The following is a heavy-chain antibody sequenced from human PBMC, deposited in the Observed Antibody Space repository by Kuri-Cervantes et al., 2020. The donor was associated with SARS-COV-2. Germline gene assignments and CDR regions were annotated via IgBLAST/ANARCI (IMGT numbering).Heavy chain of an antibody. CDR3: ARAERPNTSCEY. CDR1: GGTFSSYA. J-gene: IGHJ4*02. D-gene: IGHD6-6*01. Sequence: SVNVSCKASGGTFSSYAISCVRQAPGQGLEWRGGIIPIFGTANYAQKFQGMVTITADESTSTAYMELSSLRSEDTAVYYCARAERPNTSCEYWGQGTLVTVSS. V-gene: IGHV1-69*13. CDR2: IIPIFGTA.